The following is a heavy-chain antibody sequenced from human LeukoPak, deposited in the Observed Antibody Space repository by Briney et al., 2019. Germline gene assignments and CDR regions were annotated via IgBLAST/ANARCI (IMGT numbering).Heavy chain of an antibody. CDR1: GFTVSNCG. J-gene: IGHJ4*02. CDR3: TKGDGGSYPIDY. V-gene: IGHV3-23*01. Sequence: GGSLRLSCAASGFTVSNCGMSWVRQAPGKGLEWVSTVNENGRNTHYADSVKGRFTISRDNSKNTLLLQMNSLRADDTALYYCTKGDGGSYPIDYWGQGPLVIVSS. D-gene: IGHD6-19*01. CDR2: VNENGRNT.